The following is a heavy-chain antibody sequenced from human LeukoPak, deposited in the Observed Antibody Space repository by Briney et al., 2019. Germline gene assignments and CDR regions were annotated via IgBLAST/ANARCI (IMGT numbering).Heavy chain of an antibody. CDR3: AKYPSYVVRGVICYFDY. J-gene: IGHJ4*02. CDR1: GFTFSAYA. Sequence: PGGSLRLSCEASGFTFSAYAMSWVRQAPGKGLEWVSATSGSGGSTYYADSVKGRFTISRDNSKNTLYLQMNSLRAEDTAVYYCAKYPSYVVRGVICYFDYWGQGTLVTVSS. CDR2: TSGSGGST. D-gene: IGHD3-10*01. V-gene: IGHV3-23*01.